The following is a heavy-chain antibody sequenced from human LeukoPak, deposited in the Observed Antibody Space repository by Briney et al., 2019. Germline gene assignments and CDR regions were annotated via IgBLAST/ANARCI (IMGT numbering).Heavy chain of an antibody. CDR1: GFTFSSYG. D-gene: IGHD3-16*01. J-gene: IGHJ4*02. CDR3: AKVPHSWGLFDS. CDR2: IRYDGSNK. Sequence: GGSLRLSCAASGFTFSSYGMHWVRQAPGKGLEWVAFIRYDGSNKYYADSVKGRFTISRDNSKNTLYLQMDSLRTEDTAVYYCAKVPHSWGLFDSWGQGTLVTVSS. V-gene: IGHV3-30*02.